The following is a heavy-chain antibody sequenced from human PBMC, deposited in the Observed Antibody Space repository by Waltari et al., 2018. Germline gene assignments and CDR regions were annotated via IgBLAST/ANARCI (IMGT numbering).Heavy chain of an antibody. CDR3: ARGGRDSSGYYYFDY. CDR1: GGSISSYY. CDR2: NYTSWST. J-gene: IGHJ4*02. Sequence: QVQLQESGPGLVKPSETLTLTCTVSGGSISSYYXSWIRQPAGKGLECIGRNYTSWSTNDTPSLKSRVDMSVDTSKNQFSLKLSSVTAADTAVYYCARGGRDSSGYYYFDYWGQGTLVTVSS. V-gene: IGHV4-4*07. D-gene: IGHD3-22*01.